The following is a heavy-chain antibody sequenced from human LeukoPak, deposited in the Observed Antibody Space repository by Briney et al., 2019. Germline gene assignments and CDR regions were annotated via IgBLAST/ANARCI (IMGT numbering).Heavy chain of an antibody. D-gene: IGHD3-3*01. Sequence: SETLSLTCTVSGGSISSYYWSWIRQPPGKGLEWIGYIYYSGSTNYNPSLKSRVTISVDTSKNQFSLKPSSVTAADTAVYYCARHRGSGSAIYGMDVWGQGTTVTVSS. CDR2: IYYSGST. CDR1: GGSISSYY. J-gene: IGHJ6*02. V-gene: IGHV4-59*08. CDR3: ARHRGSGSAIYGMDV.